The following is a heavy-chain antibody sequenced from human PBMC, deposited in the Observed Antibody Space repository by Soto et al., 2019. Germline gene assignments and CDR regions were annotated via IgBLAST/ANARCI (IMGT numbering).Heavy chain of an antibody. J-gene: IGHJ4*02. D-gene: IGHD1-1*01. CDR1: GFTFSSNA. Sequence: EVQLLESGGGLVRPGGSLRLSCAASGFTFSSNAMYWVRQAPGKGLEWVSTISGDSSTTHYADSVKGLFAISRDISTTTLFLQMTSLTADDTAVYDCAKDYLPLRSIWNDVGVDYWGQGTVVSVSS. CDR3: AKDYLPLRSIWNDVGVDY. V-gene: IGHV3-23*01. CDR2: ISGDSSTT.